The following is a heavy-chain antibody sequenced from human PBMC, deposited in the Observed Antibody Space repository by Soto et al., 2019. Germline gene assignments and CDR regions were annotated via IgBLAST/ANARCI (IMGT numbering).Heavy chain of an antibody. CDR1: GYSFTSYW. Sequence: EESPKISCKGSGYSFTSYWIGWVRQMPGKGLEWMGIIYPGDSDTRYSPSFQGQVTISADKSISTAYLQWSSLKASDTAMYYCARRDTDYYDSSGYYFVDYWGQGTLVTVSS. J-gene: IGHJ4*02. CDR3: ARRDTDYYDSSGYYFVDY. CDR2: IYPGDSDT. V-gene: IGHV5-51*01. D-gene: IGHD3-22*01.